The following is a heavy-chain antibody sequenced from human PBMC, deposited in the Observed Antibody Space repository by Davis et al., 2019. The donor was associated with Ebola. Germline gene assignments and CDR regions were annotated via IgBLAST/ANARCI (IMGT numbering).Heavy chain of an antibody. CDR3: ARGKLWFDY. D-gene: IGHD3-16*01. J-gene: IGHJ4*02. CDR2: IYHSGST. CDR1: GGSISSGGYS. V-gene: IGHV4-30-2*01. Sequence: MPSETLSLTCAVSGGSISSGGYSWSWIRQPPGKGLEWIGYIYHSGSTYYHPSLKSRVTISVDRSKNQFSLKLSSVTAADTAVYYCARGKLWFDYWGQGTLVTVSS.